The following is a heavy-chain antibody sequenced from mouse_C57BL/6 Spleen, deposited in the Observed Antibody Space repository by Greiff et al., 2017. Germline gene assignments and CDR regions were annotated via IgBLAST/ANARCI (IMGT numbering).Heavy chain of an antibody. Sequence: VQLQQPGAELVKPGASVKMSCQASGYTFTRYWITWVKQGPGQGLEWIGDIYPGSGSTNYNEKFKRKATLTVDTSSSTAYMQLSSLTSEDSAVYYCAREGDWFAYWGRGTLVTVSA. CDR3: AREGDWFAY. J-gene: IGHJ3*01. V-gene: IGHV1-55*01. CDR1: GYTFTRYW. CDR2: IYPGSGST.